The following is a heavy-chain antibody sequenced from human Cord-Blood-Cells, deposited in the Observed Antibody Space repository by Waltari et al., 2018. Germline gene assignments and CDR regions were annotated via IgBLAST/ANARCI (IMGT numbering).Heavy chain of an antibody. D-gene: IGHD6-13*01. CDR1: GYTFTGYY. CDR2: INPNSGGT. J-gene: IGHJ4*02. CDR3: ARPHTPRLYSSSWYYFDY. V-gene: IGHV1-2*02. Sequence: QVQLVQSGAEVKKPGASVKVSCKASGYTFTGYYMHWVRQAPGQGLEWMGWINPNSGGTNYAQKFQGRVTMTRDTSISTAYMELSRLRSDDTAVYYCARPHTPRLYSSSWYYFDYWGQGTLVTVSS.